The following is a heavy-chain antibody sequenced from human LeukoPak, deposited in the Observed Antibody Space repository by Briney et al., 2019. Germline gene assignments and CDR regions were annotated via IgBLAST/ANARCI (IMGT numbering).Heavy chain of an antibody. D-gene: IGHD3-10*01. Sequence: PGGSLRLSCAASGFIFSGYGMHWVRQAPGKGLEWVALIAHDESTIPYADSVKGRFTISRDNSKNTLYLQMNNLRVEDTAIYYCAKDRIVISFGDVSKHWGQGTLVTVSS. CDR2: IAHDESTI. CDR3: AKDRIVISFGDVSKH. J-gene: IGHJ1*01. CDR1: GFIFSGYG. V-gene: IGHV3-30*18.